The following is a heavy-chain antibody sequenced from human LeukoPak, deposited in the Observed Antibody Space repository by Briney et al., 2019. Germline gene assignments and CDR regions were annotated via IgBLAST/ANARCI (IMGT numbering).Heavy chain of an antibody. J-gene: IGHJ4*03. D-gene: IGHD6-19*01. CDR2: ITGSGSTI. CDR3: ARPTSSGWYSH. CDR1: GFTFSDYN. V-gene: IGHV3-48*01. Sequence: GGSLRLSCAASGFTFSDYNMDWVRQAPGKGLEGVSYITGSGSTIFYADSVKGRFTISRDNVKNSLYLQMNSLRAEDTAVYYCARPTSSGWYSHWGQGTVVTVSS.